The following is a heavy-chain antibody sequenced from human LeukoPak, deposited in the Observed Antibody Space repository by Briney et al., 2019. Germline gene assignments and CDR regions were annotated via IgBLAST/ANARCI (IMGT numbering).Heavy chain of an antibody. Sequence: AGSLTLSRAACGFTFSEYYMHWIRQAPAKGLEGVGYISSSGSTIYYADSVKGRFTISRDSAKNSLYLQMNSLRAEDTAVYYCSRAHDSSSWSLYYYDCYLDVWGQGTTVTISS. J-gene: IGHJ6*03. CDR3: SRAHDSSSWSLYYYDCYLDV. V-gene: IGHV3-11*01. CDR1: GFTFSEYY. CDR2: ISSSGSTI. D-gene: IGHD6-13*01.